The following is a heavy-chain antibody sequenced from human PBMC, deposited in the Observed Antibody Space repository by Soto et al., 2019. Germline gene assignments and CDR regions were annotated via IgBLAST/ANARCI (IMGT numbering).Heavy chain of an antibody. Sequence: EVQLLESGGGLVQPGGSLRLSCAASGFTFNNYAMSWFRQAPGKGVEWVSAISGGGDTTSYADSVKGRFTVSRDASKNTLYLQMNGLRADDTAVYYCAKGRVGSGSLTPRVDFWGQGTLVTVSS. V-gene: IGHV3-23*01. D-gene: IGHD3-10*01. CDR3: AKGRVGSGSLTPRVDF. CDR2: ISGGGDTT. CDR1: GFTFNNYA. J-gene: IGHJ4*02.